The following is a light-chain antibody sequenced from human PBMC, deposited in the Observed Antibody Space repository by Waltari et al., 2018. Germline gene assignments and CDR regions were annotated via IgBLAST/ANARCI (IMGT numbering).Light chain of an antibody. CDR3: AAWDASLFGPWV. CDR1: SSNIGGNS. J-gene: IGLJ3*02. CDR2: ATN. V-gene: IGLV1-44*01. Sequence: SVLTQPPSASGTPGQRVTISCSGISSNIGGNSVNWYQHLPGTAPKLLIYATNHRPSGVPDRFSASMSVTSASLAISGLQSEDEADYYCAAWDASLFGPWVFGGGTRLTVL.